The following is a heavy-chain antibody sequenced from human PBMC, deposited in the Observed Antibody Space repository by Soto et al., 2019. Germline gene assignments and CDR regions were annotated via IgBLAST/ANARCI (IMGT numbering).Heavy chain of an antibody. CDR1: GYTFTSYG. D-gene: IGHD3-10*01. CDR2: ISAYNGNT. Sequence: ASVKVSCKASGYTFTSYGISWVRQAPGQGHEWMGWISAYNGNTNYAQKLQGRVTMTTDTSTSTAYMELRSLRSDDTAVYYCARWGVRLGEFRLFEIWFDPWGQGTLVTVSS. J-gene: IGHJ5*02. CDR3: ARWGVRLGEFRLFEIWFDP. V-gene: IGHV1-18*01.